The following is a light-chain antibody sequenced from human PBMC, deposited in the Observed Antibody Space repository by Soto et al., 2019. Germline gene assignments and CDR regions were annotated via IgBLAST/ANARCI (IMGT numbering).Light chain of an antibody. J-gene: IGKJ1*01. Sequence: DIQMTQSPSSLSASVGDRVTITCRASQSISSYLNWYQQKPGKAPKLLIYAASSLQRGVPSRFSGSGSRTDCTLTISSLQPEDFATYYCQQSYSTPPTFGQGTKVEIK. CDR2: AAS. V-gene: IGKV1-39*01. CDR1: QSISSY. CDR3: QQSYSTPPT.